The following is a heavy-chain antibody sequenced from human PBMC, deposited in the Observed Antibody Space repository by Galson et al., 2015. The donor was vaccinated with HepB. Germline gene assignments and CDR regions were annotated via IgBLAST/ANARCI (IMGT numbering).Heavy chain of an antibody. CDR3: ARDGLAAAGSAPFDY. J-gene: IGHJ4*02. CDR1: GYTFTSYA. CDR2: INAGNGNT. V-gene: IGHV1-3*01. D-gene: IGHD6-13*01. Sequence: SVKVSCKASGYTFTSYAMHWVRQAPGQRLEWMGWINAGNGNTKYSQKFQGRVTITRDTSASTAYMELSSLRSEDTAVYYCARDGLAAAGSAPFDYWGQGTLVTVSS.